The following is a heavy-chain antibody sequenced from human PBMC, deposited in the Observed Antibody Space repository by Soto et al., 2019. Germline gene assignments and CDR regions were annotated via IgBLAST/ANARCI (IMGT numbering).Heavy chain of an antibody. V-gene: IGHV3-48*03. CDR1: GFTFSSYA. CDR2: SSDSGTFT. Sequence: SLRLSCAASGFTFSSYAMSWIRQAPGKGLEWLSYSSDSGTFTRYADSVKGRFSISRDNAKNSLYLQINSLRGEDTAIYYCARSGDNYNLLDYWGQGTPVTVSS. D-gene: IGHD1-1*01. CDR3: ARSGDNYNLLDY. J-gene: IGHJ4*02.